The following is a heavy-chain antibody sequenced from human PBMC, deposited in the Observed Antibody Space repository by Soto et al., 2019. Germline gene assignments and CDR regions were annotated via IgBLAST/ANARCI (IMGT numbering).Heavy chain of an antibody. Sequence: EVQLLESGGGLVQPGGSLTLSCAASGFSFSNFVMSWVRQAPGKGLEWVSGISDSGVSSYSADSVKGRFTISRDNSKNTPYLHMNSLTTEDTAVYYCAKGGDSWSGYSHYWGQGTLVTVSS. CDR2: ISDSGVSS. J-gene: IGHJ4*02. CDR1: GFSFSNFV. V-gene: IGHV3-23*01. D-gene: IGHD3-3*01. CDR3: AKGGDSWSGYSHY.